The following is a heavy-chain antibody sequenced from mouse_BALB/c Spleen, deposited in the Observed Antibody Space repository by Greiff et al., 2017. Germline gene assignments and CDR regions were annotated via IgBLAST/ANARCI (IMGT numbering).Heavy chain of an antibody. D-gene: IGHD1-1*01. CDR1: GFSLTSYG. CDR2: IWAGGST. J-gene: IGHJ1*01. Sequence: VQVVESGPGLVAPSQSLSITCTVSGFSLTSYGVHWVRQPPGKGLEWLGVIWAGGSTNYNSALMSRLSISKDNSKSQVFLKMNSLQTDDTAMYYCARDHYGSSHWYFDVWGAGTTVTVSS. CDR3: ARDHYGSSHWYFDV. V-gene: IGHV2-9*02.